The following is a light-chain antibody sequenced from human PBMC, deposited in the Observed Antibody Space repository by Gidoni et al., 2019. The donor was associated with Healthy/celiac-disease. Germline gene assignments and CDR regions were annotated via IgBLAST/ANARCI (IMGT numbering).Light chain of an antibody. CDR1: SSDVGGYTY. Sequence: QSALTQPASVSGAPGQSITISCTGTSSDVGGYTYVSWYQQHPGKAPKLMIYEVSNRPLGVPDRFAGSKSGNTASLTISGLQAEDEADYYCSSYTSSSTLYVFGTGTKVTVL. CDR2: EVS. V-gene: IGLV2-14*01. CDR3: SSYTSSSTLYV. J-gene: IGLJ1*01.